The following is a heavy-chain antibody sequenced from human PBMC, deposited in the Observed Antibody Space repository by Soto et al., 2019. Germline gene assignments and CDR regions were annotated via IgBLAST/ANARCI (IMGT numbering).Heavy chain of an antibody. CDR3: ARDRITMIVVGPHNIMDV. Sequence: WGSLRLSCAASGFTFSSYWMSWVRQAPGKGLEWVANIKQDGSEKYYVDSVKGRFTISRDNAKNSLYLQMNSLRAEDTAVYYCARDRITMIVVGPHNIMDVWGQGTTVTVSS. J-gene: IGHJ6*02. V-gene: IGHV3-7*03. CDR2: IKQDGSEK. CDR1: GFTFSSYW. D-gene: IGHD3-22*01.